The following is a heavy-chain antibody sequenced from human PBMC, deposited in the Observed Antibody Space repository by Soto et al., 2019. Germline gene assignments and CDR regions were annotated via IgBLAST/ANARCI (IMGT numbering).Heavy chain of an antibody. CDR1: GFTFSSYG. D-gene: IGHD6-13*01. CDR3: ARSAAGTYPFDY. J-gene: IGHJ4*02. Sequence: GGSLRLSCAASGFTFSSYGMHWVRQAPGKGLEWVAVIWYDGSNKYYADSVKGRSTISRDNSKNTLYLQVNSLRAEDTAVYYCARSAAGTYPFDYWGQGTLVTVSS. CDR2: IWYDGSNK. V-gene: IGHV3-33*01.